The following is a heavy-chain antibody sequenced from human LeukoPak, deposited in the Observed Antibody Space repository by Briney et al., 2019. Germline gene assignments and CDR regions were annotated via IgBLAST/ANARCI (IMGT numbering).Heavy chain of an antibody. V-gene: IGHV5-51*01. CDR1: GYSFTSYW. J-gene: IGHJ3*02. CDR2: IYPGDPDT. CDR3: ARIKDIVVVPAAGGDAFDI. Sequence: GESLKISCKGSGYSFTSYWIGWVRQMPGKGLEWMGIIYPGDPDTRYSPSFQGQVTISADKSISTAYLQWSSLKASDTAMYYCARIKDIVVVPAAGGDAFDIWGQGTMVTVSS. D-gene: IGHD2-2*01.